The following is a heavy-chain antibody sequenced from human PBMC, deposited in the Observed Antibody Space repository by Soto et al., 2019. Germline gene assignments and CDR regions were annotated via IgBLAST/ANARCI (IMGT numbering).Heavy chain of an antibody. Sequence: GGSLRLSCAASGFTFSSYGMHWVRQAPGKGLEWVAVISYDGSNKYYADSVKGRFTISRDNSKNTLYLQMNSLRAEDTAVYYCANYGPRDYFDYWGQGTLVTVSS. CDR2: ISYDGSNK. J-gene: IGHJ4*02. CDR1: GFTFSSYG. D-gene: IGHD3-16*01. V-gene: IGHV3-30*18. CDR3: ANYGPRDYFDY.